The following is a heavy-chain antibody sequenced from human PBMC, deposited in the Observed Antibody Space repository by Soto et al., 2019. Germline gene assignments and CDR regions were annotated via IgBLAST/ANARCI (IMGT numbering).Heavy chain of an antibody. Sequence: PSETLSLTCTVSGGSISSGDYYWSWIHQPPGKGLEWIGYIYYSGSTYYNPSLKSRVTISVDTSKNQFSLKLSSVTAADTAVYYCARDHYVYDILTGYGYYYGMDVWGQGTTVT. CDR2: IYYSGST. CDR1: GGSISSGDYY. V-gene: IGHV4-30-4*01. CDR3: ARDHYVYDILTGYGYYYGMDV. D-gene: IGHD3-9*01. J-gene: IGHJ6*02.